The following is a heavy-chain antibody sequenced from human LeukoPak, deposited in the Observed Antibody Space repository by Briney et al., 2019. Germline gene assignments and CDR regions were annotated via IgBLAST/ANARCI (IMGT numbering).Heavy chain of an antibody. CDR3: ATQSQMGGSPKLSDAFDI. Sequence: GESPKISRKGSGYSFTSYWIGWVRQMPGKGLEWRGIIYPGDSDTRYSPSFQGHVTISADKSISTAYLQWSSLKASDTAMYYCATQSQMGGSPKLSDAFDIWGQGTMVTVSS. V-gene: IGHV5-51*01. CDR2: IYPGDSDT. CDR1: GYSFTSYW. J-gene: IGHJ3*02. D-gene: IGHD1-26*01.